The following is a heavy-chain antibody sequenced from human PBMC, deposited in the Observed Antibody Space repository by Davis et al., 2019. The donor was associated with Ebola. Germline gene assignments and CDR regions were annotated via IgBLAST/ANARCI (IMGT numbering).Heavy chain of an antibody. D-gene: IGHD3-10*01. CDR2: ISYDGANK. Sequence: GGSLRLSCAASGFTFSNYAFHWVRQAPGKGLEWVAVISYDGANKNYAHSVKGRFTISRDNSKNTLYLQMNSLRAEDTAVYYCARDPSLWGRYTDYWGQGTLVTVSS. J-gene: IGHJ4*02. CDR1: GFTFSNYA. CDR3: ARDPSLWGRYTDY. V-gene: IGHV3-30-3*01.